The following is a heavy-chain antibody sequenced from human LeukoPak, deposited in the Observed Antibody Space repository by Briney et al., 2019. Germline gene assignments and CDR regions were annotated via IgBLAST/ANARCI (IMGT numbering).Heavy chain of an antibody. Sequence: GRSLRLSCAASGFTFSSFGMHWVRQAPGKGLEWVAVIWHDGSNKDYADSVKGRFIISRDNSKNTLYLQMNSLRAEDTAVYYCAKYYYDSGARFCYMDVWGKGTTVTVSS. J-gene: IGHJ6*03. CDR2: IWHDGSNK. CDR3: AKYYYDSGARFCYMDV. V-gene: IGHV3-33*06. D-gene: IGHD3-22*01. CDR1: GFTFSSFG.